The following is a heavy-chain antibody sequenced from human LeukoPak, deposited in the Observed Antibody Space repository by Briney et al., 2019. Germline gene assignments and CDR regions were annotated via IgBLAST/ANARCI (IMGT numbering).Heavy chain of an antibody. D-gene: IGHD5-24*01. J-gene: IGHJ6*02. V-gene: IGHV3-9*01. CDR2: ISWNSGSI. Sequence: PGRSLRLSCAASGFTFDDYAMHWVRQAPGKGLEWVSGISWNSGSIGYADSVKGRFTISRDNAKNSLYLQMNSLRAEDTALYYCAKSGPMARQSYYYYYGMDVWGQGTTVTVSS. CDR3: AKSGPMARQSYYYYYGMDV. CDR1: GFTFDDYA.